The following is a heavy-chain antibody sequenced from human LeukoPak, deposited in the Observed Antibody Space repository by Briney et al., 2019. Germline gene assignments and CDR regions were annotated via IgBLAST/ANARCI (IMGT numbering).Heavy chain of an antibody. V-gene: IGHV3-23*01. D-gene: IGHD3-22*01. J-gene: IGHJ4*02. CDR2: ISNSGGNT. CDR3: ARQHSDSGYPDY. Sequence: GGSLRLSCAASGFTFSSYAMSWVRQAPGKGLEWVSGISNSGGNTYYADSVKGRFTISRDNSKNTLYLQMNSLRAEDTAVYYCARQHSDSGYPDYWGQGTLVTVSS. CDR1: GFTFSSYA.